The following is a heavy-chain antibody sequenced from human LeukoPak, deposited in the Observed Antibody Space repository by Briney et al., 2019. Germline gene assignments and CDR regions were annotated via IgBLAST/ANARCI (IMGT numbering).Heavy chain of an antibody. V-gene: IGHV3-23*01. D-gene: IGHD3-22*01. Sequence: GGSLRLSCAASRFTFSSYAMSWVRQAPGKGLEWVSAISGSGGSTYYADSVKGRFTISRDNSKNTLYLQMNSLRAEDTAVYYCAKEGGSSGSPGWFDPWGQGTLVTVSS. J-gene: IGHJ5*02. CDR2: ISGSGGST. CDR1: RFTFSSYA. CDR3: AKEGGSSGSPGWFDP.